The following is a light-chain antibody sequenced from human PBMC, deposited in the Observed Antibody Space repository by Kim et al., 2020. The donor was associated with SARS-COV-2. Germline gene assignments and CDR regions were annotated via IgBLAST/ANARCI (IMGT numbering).Light chain of an antibody. Sequence: GQSINMSCTGTSSDVGGFNYVSGYQQHPGKAPKLMIYDVSTRPSGVSDRFSGSKSGNTASLTISGLQAEDEAVYYCSSYTSSISWVFGGGTKLAVL. V-gene: IGLV2-14*03. CDR3: SSYTSSISWV. CDR2: DVS. J-gene: IGLJ3*02. CDR1: SSDVGGFNY.